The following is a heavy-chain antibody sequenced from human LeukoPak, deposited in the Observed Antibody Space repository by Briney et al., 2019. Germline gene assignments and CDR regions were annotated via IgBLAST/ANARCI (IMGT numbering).Heavy chain of an antibody. CDR1: GYTFTDYY. J-gene: IGHJ4*02. Sequence: ASVKVSCKGSGYTFTDYYMHGVRQAPGQGLEWMGWIYPNRGGTNYAQKFQGSVTMTRDTSINTAYMELSRLRSDDTAVYYCARAYDGSGNLDYWGQGTLVTVSS. D-gene: IGHD3-22*01. CDR2: IYPNRGGT. V-gene: IGHV1-2*02. CDR3: ARAYDGSGNLDY.